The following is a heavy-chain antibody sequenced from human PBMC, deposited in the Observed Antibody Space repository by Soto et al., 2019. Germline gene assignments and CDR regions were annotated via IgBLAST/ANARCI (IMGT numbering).Heavy chain of an antibody. D-gene: IGHD3-10*01. J-gene: IGHJ6*02. V-gene: IGHV5-10-1*01. CDR1: GYSFTSYW. CDR3: ASHNYGSGSRYYYYGMDV. Sequence: PAESVRISCKVSGYSFTSYWISSVLQLPGKGPEWMGSIDPSDSYTNDSPSFQGHVTISADKSISTAYLQWSSLKASDTAMYYCASHNYGSGSRYYYYGMDVWGQGTTVTVSS. CDR2: IDPSDSYT.